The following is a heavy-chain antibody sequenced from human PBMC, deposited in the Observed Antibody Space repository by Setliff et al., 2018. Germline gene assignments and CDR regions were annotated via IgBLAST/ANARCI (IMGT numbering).Heavy chain of an antibody. V-gene: IGHV4-39*07. CDR1: GGSISSSSYY. Sequence: SETLSLTCTVSGGSISSSSYYWGWIRQPPGKGLEWIGSIYYSGSTYYNPSLKSRVTISVDTSKNQFSLKLSSVTAADTAVYYCARERREGMNFDYWVPETLLVTVSS. CDR3: ARERREGMNFDY. CDR2: IYYSGST. J-gene: IGHJ4*03.